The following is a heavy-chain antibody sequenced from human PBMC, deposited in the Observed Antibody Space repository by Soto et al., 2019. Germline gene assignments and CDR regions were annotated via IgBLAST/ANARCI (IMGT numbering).Heavy chain of an antibody. D-gene: IGHD5-18*01. CDR2: IYYSGRT. V-gene: IGHV4-59*01. J-gene: IGHJ4*02. Sequence: SETLSLTCTVSGGSIRDYFWTWIRQPPGKGLEWVGYIYYSGRTNYNPSLKSRVSISVDTSKNHFSLQLRSVTAADTAVYYCARNQLWFNYFDYWGQGTLVTVSS. CDR3: ARNQLWFNYFDY. CDR1: GGSIRDYF.